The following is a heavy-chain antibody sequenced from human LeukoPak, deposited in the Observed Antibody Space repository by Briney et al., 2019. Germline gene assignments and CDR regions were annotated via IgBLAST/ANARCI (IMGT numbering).Heavy chain of an antibody. CDR3: TTDPIVVVMGAEYFQH. J-gene: IGHJ1*01. Sequence: GGSLRLSCAASGFTFSNAWMSWVRQAQGKGLEWVGRIKSKTDGGTTDYAAPVKGRFTISRDDSKNTLYLQMNSLKTEDTAVYYCTTDPIVVVMGAEYFQHWGQGTLVTVSS. V-gene: IGHV3-15*01. CDR1: GFTFSNAW. D-gene: IGHD3-22*01. CDR2: IKSKTDGGTT.